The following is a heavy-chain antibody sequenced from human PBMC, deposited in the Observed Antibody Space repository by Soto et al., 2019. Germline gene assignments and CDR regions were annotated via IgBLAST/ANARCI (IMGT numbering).Heavy chain of an antibody. D-gene: IGHD3-22*01. CDR2: IYHSGST. Sequence: AVSGGSISSGGYSWSWIRQPPGKGLEWIGHIYHSGSTYYNPSLKSRVTISVDRSKNQVSLKLSSVTAADTAVYYCARASSYYDRMWWIHPSGQATLVTVSS. V-gene: IGHV4-30-2*01. CDR1: GGSISSGGYS. CDR3: ARASSYYDRMWWIHP. J-gene: IGHJ5*02.